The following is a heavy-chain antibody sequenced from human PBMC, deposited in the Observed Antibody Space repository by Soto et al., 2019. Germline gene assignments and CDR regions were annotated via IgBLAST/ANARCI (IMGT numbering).Heavy chain of an antibody. V-gene: IGHV4-39*01. Sequence: SETLSLTCTVSGGSISTTTYYLGWIRQPPGKGLEWIGSIYYSGSTYYNPSLKSRVTISVDTSKNQFSLTLNSVTAADTAVYYCARGSSTIVGAPRYTYGMDVWGQGTTVTVSS. CDR3: ARGSSTIVGAPRYTYGMDV. J-gene: IGHJ6*02. CDR1: GGSISTTTYY. CDR2: IYYSGST. D-gene: IGHD1-26*01.